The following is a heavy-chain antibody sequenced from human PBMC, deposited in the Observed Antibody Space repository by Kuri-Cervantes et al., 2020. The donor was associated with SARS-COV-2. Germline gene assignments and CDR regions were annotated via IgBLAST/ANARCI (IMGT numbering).Heavy chain of an antibody. D-gene: IGHD6-19*01. CDR1: GFTFSSYA. V-gene: IGHV3-64*02. CDR2: ISSNGGST. CDR3: ARSTKTYSSGWYVDY. J-gene: IGHJ4*02. Sequence: GESLKISCAASGFTFSSYAMHWVRQAPGKGLEYVSAISSNGGSTYYADSVKGRFTISRDNAENSLFLHMNSLRAEDTAVYYCARSTKTYSSGWYVDYWGQGTLVTVSS.